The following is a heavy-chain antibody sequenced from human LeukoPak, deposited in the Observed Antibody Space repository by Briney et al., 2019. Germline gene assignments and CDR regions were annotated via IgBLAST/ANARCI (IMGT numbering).Heavy chain of an antibody. D-gene: IGHD3-10*01. CDR1: GYTFTSYG. Sequence: GASVKLSCKASGYTFTSYGISWVRQAPGPGLEWMGWISAYNGNTNYAQKLQGRVTMTTDTSTSTAYVELRSLRSDDAAVYYCARDHYYGSGSPFDYWGQGTLATVSS. CDR2: ISAYNGNT. CDR3: ARDHYYGSGSPFDY. V-gene: IGHV1-18*04. J-gene: IGHJ4*02.